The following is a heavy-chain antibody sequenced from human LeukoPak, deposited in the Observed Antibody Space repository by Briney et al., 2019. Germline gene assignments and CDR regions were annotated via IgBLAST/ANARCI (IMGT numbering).Heavy chain of an antibody. V-gene: IGHV4-39*07. J-gene: IGHJ4*02. CDR1: GGSISSSTYY. CDR2: IFYSGST. D-gene: IGHD4-17*01. Sequence: SETLSLTCTVSGGSISSSTYYWGWIRQPPGKGLEWIGSIFYSGSTYYNPSLKSRVTISVDTSKNQFSLKLSSVTAADTAVYYCARGRLRPAPTVTYDYWGQGTLVTVSS. CDR3: ARGRLRPAPTVTYDY.